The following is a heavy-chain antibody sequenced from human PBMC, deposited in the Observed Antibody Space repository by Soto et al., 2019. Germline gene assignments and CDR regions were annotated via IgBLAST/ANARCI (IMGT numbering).Heavy chain of an antibody. D-gene: IGHD3-16*01. CDR2: ISGSGGGT. CDR1: GFTFNNYA. J-gene: IGHJ2*01. Sequence: EVQLLESGGGLVQPGGSLRLSCAASGFTFNNYAMTWVRQAPGKGLEWVSAISGSGGGTYYADSVKGRFTISRDNSKNTLYLQMNSLRAEDTAIYYCAKDEGDRCFWYFDLWGRGTLVTVSS. V-gene: IGHV3-23*01. CDR3: AKDEGDRCFWYFDL.